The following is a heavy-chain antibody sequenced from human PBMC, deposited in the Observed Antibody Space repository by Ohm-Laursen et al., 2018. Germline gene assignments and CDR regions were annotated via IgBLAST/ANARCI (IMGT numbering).Heavy chain of an antibody. CDR2: IYTSEST. CDR1: SGSIRTSY. Sequence: SETLSLTCPVSSGSIRTSYWSWIRQPAGKGLEWIGRIYTSESTNYNPSLKSRVTMSVDTSKNQFSLKLSSVTAADTAVYYCAAFSGISNGWYDPWGQGIPVSVSS. CDR3: AAFSGISNGWYDP. D-gene: IGHD3-10*01. V-gene: IGHV4-4*07. J-gene: IGHJ5*02.